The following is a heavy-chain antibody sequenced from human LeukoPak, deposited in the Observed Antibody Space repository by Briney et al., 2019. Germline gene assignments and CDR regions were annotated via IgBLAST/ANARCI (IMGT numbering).Heavy chain of an antibody. CDR3: ARDGSDILTGHLYWYFDL. CDR2: INPNSGGT. J-gene: IGHJ2*01. D-gene: IGHD3-9*01. Sequence: ASVKVSCKASGYTFTGYYMHWVRQAPGQGLGWMGWINPNSGGTNYAQKFQGRVTMTRDTSISTAYMELSRLRSDDTAVYYCARDGSDILTGHLYWYFDLWGRGTLVTVSS. CDR1: GYTFTGYY. V-gene: IGHV1-2*02.